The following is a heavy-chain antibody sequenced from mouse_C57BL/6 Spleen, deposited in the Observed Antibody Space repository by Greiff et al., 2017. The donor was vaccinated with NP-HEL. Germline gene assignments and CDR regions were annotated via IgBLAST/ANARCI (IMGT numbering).Heavy chain of an antibody. CDR2: IWSGGST. J-gene: IGHJ3*01. CDR3: ARKGTAQALGY. D-gene: IGHD3-2*02. V-gene: IGHV2-2*01. CDR1: GFSLTSYG. Sequence: VQLKQSGPGLVQPSQSLSITCTVSGFSLTSYGVHWVRQSPGKGLEWLGVIWSGGSTDYNAAFISRLSISKDNSKSQVFFKMNSLQADDTAIYYCARKGTAQALGYWGQGTLVTVSA.